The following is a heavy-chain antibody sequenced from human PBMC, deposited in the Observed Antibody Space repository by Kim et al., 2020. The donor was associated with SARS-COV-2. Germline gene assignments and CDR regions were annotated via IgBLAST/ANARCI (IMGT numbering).Heavy chain of an antibody. CDR3: AKISGYYFDS. Sequence: TCYADSVKGRFTISRDNSRSMLYLQMNSLGAEDTAVYYCAKISGYYFDSWGQGTLVTVSS. V-gene: IGHV3-23*03. J-gene: IGHJ4*01. D-gene: IGHD3-3*02. CDR2: T.